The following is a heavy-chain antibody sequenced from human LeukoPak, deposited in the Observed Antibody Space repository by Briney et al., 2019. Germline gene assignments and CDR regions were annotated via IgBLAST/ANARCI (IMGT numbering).Heavy chain of an antibody. CDR2: IKPDGSEK. CDR3: ARSLTGVTSY. J-gene: IGHJ4*02. D-gene: IGHD7-27*01. Sequence: GGSLRLSCAASGFTFSSYWMTWVRQAPGKGLEGVANIKPDGSEKSYVDSVRGRFTISRDNAKNSLYLQMNSLRAEDTAVYYCARSLTGVTSYWGQGTLVTVSS. V-gene: IGHV3-7*01. CDR1: GFTFSSYW.